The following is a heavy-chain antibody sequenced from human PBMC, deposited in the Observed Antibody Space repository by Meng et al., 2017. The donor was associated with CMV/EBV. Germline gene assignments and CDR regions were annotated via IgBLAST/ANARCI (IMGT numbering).Heavy chain of an antibody. J-gene: IGHJ5*02. CDR1: GFTFSSYS. CDR3: ARDGGGSSWYGGWFDP. Sequence: GESLKISCAASGFTFSSYSMNWVRQAPGKGLEWVSSISSSSSYIYYADSVKGRFTISRDNAKNSLYLQMNSLRAEDTAVYYCARDGGGSSWYGGWFDPWGQGTLVTVSS. V-gene: IGHV3-21*01. D-gene: IGHD6-13*01. CDR2: ISSSSSYI.